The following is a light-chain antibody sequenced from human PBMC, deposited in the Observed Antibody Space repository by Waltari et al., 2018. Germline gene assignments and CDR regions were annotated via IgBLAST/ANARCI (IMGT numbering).Light chain of an antibody. J-gene: IGLJ2*01. V-gene: IGLV2-14*03. Sequence: QSALTPPASISGSPGQSITISCTGTSNDIGGYDYVSWYQQHPAKAPKLMIYDVTQRPSGVSNRFSASKSGNTASLTISGLQAEDEADFHCSSYTSSSTWVFGGGTKLTVL. CDR1: SNDIGGYDY. CDR2: DVT. CDR3: SSYTSSSTWV.